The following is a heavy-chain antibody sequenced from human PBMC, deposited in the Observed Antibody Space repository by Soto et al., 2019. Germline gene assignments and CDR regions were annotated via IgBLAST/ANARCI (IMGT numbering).Heavy chain of an antibody. CDR3: AGLDTAMIKTSGF. Sequence: GGSLRLSCAASGFTFSSYWMSWVRQAPGKGLEWVASIYKDGSEIHYVDSVKGRFTISRDNAKNSLFLQMNSLRPEDTAVYYCAGLDTAMIKTSGFWGQGTLVTVSS. J-gene: IGHJ4*02. CDR1: GFTFSSYW. V-gene: IGHV3-7*01. CDR2: IYKDGSEI. D-gene: IGHD5-18*01.